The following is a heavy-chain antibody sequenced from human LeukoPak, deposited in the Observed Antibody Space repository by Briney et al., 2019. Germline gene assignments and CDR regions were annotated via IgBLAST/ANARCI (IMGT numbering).Heavy chain of an antibody. J-gene: IGHJ4*02. D-gene: IGHD2-2*01. CDR2: IYYSGST. CDR3: TREMERGSSADY. V-gene: IGHV4-39*07. CDR1: GGSISSYY. Sequence: SETLSLTCTVSGGSISSYYWGWIRQPPGKGLEWIGSIYYSGSTYYNPSLKSRVTISVDTSKNQFSLKLSSVTAADTAVYYCTREMERGSSADYWGQGTLVTVSS.